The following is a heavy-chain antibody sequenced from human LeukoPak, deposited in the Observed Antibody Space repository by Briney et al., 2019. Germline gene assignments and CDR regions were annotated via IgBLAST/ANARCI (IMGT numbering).Heavy chain of an antibody. CDR3: TTITMIREHEDY. CDR2: IKSKTDGGTT. J-gene: IGHJ4*02. D-gene: IGHD3-10*01. CDR1: GFTFSKAW. Sequence: GGSLRLSCAASGFTFSKAWMSRVRQAPGKGLEWVGRIKSKTDGGTTDYAAPVKGRFSISRDDSKNTLSLQMNSLKTEDTAVYHCTTITMIREHEDYWGQGSLVTVSS. V-gene: IGHV3-15*01.